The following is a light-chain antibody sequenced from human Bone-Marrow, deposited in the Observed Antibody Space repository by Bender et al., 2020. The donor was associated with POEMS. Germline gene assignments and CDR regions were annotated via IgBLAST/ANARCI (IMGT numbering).Light chain of an antibody. V-gene: IGLV1-40*01. CDR1: SSNIGAGYD. Sequence: QSVLTQPPSVSGAPGQRVTLSCTGSSSNIGAGYDVHWYQQLPGTAPRLLIYDNTNRRSGVPDRFSGSKSGNTASLTISGLQAEDEADYYCCSYAGSSTYVFGTGTAVTVL. J-gene: IGLJ1*01. CDR2: DNT. CDR3: CSYAGSSTYV.